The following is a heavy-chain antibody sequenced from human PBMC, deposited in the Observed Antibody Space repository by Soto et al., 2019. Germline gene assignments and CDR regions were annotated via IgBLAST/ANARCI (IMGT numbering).Heavy chain of an antibody. V-gene: IGHV4-59*08. Sequence: SETLSLTCTVSGDSISSSCWSWIRQPPGKGLEWIGYMYYSGSTSYNPSLNSRVTLSVDTSKNQFFLKLSFVTAADTAVYYCARHRALNWFDPWGQGTLVTVSS. CDR2: MYYSGST. CDR3: ARHRALNWFDP. J-gene: IGHJ5*02. CDR1: GDSISSSC.